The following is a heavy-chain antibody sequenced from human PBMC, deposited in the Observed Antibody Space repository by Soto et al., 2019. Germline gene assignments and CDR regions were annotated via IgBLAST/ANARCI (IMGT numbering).Heavy chain of an antibody. D-gene: IGHD3-16*01. Sequence: GPPVKGSWKGFGGSLSRYVVSWGRHAPGQGLEWMGGIIPIFGTANYAQKFQGRVTISADESTSTAYMELSSLRSEDTAVYYCARDPRPLVQGDGMDVWGQGTTVTVSS. CDR1: GGSLSRYV. V-gene: IGHV1-69*01. CDR3: ARDPRPLVQGDGMDV. J-gene: IGHJ6*02. CDR2: IIPIFGTA.